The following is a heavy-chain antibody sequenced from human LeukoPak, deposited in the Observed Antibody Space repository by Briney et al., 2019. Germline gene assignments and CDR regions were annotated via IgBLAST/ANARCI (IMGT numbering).Heavy chain of an antibody. CDR3: AVAPSGAFDI. V-gene: IGHV4-59*01. CDR2: IYYSGST. CDR1: GGSISSYY. J-gene: IGHJ3*02. D-gene: IGHD7-27*01. Sequence: SETLSLTCTVSGGSISSYYWSWIRQPPGKGLEWIGYIYYSGSTHYNPSLKSRVTISVDTSKNQFSLKLSSVTAADTAVYYCAVAPSGAFDIWGQGTMVTVSS.